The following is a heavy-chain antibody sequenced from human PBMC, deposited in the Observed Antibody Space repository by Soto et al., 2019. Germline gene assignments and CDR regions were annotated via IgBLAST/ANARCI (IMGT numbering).Heavy chain of an antibody. CDR1: GGTFSSYA. CDR3: ARGAGGYPPPPEYFQH. V-gene: IGHV1-69*01. Sequence: QVQLVQSGAEVKKPGSSVNVSCKASGGTFSSYAISWVRQAPGQGLEWMGGIIPIFGTANYAQKFQGRVTITADESTSTAYMELSSLRSEDTAVYYCARGAGGYPPPPEYFQHWGQGTLVTVSS. J-gene: IGHJ1*01. D-gene: IGHD3-22*01. CDR2: IIPIFGTA.